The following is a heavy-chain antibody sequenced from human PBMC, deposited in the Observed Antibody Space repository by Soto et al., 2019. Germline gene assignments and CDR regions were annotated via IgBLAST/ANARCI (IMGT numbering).Heavy chain of an antibody. D-gene: IGHD3-9*01. J-gene: IGHJ4*02. CDR2: ISYDGSNK. CDR3: ARGAYDILTGYYNYYFDY. V-gene: IGHV3-30-3*01. Sequence: GGSLRLSCAASGFTFSSYAMHWVRQAPGKGLEWVAVISYDGSNKYYADSVKGRFTISRDNSKNTLYLQMNSLRAEDTAVYYCARGAYDILTGYYNYYFDYWGQGTLVTVSS. CDR1: GFTFSSYA.